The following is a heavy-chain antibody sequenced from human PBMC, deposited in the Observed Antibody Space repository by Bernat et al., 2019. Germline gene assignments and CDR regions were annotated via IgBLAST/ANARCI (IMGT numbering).Heavy chain of an antibody. Sequence: QVQLVESGGGVVQPGRSLRLSCAASGFTFSSYAMHWVRQAPGKGLEWVAVISYDGSNKYYADSVKGRFTISRDNSKNTLYLQMNSLRAEDTAVYYCAKVTGGKNEYYDILTGYYNHYYYYYGMDVWGQGTTVTVSS. CDR3: AKVTGGKNEYYDILTGYYNHYYYYYGMDV. J-gene: IGHJ6*02. D-gene: IGHD3-9*01. CDR2: ISYDGSNK. V-gene: IGHV3-30*01. CDR1: GFTFSSYA.